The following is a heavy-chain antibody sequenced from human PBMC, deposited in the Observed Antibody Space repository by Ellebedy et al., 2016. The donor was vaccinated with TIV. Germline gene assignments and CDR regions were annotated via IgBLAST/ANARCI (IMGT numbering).Heavy chain of an antibody. CDR2: IYYSGST. J-gene: IGHJ6*02. CDR3: ARDAVDYYDSSGYYGMDV. Sequence: MPSETLSLTCTVSGGSISPYYWSWIRQPPGKGLEWIGYIYYSGSTNYNPSLKSRVTISVDTSKNQFSLKLSSVTAADTAVYYCARDAVDYYDSSGYYGMDVWGQGTTVTVSS. V-gene: IGHV4-59*01. D-gene: IGHD3-22*01. CDR1: GGSISPYY.